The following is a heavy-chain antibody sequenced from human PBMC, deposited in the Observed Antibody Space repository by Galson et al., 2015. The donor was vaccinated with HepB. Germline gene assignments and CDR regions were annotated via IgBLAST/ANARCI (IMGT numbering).Heavy chain of an antibody. V-gene: IGHV3-23*01. CDR3: VMVRGYNYYYGMDV. D-gene: IGHD3-10*01. CDR2: ISASGGST. J-gene: IGHJ6*02. CDR1: GVTFSRSA. Sequence: SLRLSCAASGVTFSRSAMSWVRQAPGTGLEWVSAISASGGSTYYADSVKGRFTISRDNSKNTLYLQMNSLRAEDTAIYFCVMVRGYNYYYGMDVWGQGTTVTVSS.